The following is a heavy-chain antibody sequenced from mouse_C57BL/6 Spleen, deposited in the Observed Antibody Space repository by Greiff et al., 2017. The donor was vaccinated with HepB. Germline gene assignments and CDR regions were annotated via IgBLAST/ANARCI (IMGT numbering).Heavy chain of an antibody. D-gene: IGHD1-1*01. J-gene: IGHJ3*01. CDR2: IYPGSGNT. CDR1: GYSFTGYY. Sequence: VQLQQSGPELVKPGASVKISCTASGYSFTGYYIHWVKQRPGQGLEWIGWIYPGSGNTKYNEKFKGKATLTADTSSSTAYMQRSSLTSEDAAVYYGARGSTCFAYWGQGTLVTVSA. CDR3: ARGSTCFAY. V-gene: IGHV1-66*01.